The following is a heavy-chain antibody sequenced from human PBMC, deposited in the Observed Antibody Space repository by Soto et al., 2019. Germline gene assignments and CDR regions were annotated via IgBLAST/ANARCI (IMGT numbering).Heavy chain of an antibody. J-gene: IGHJ6*03. Sequence: GASVKVSCKASGYTFSSYTISWVRQAPGQGLEWMGRIIPILGIANYAQKFQGRVTITADKSTSTAYMELSSLRSEDTAVYFCASQEVVVNYYYYYMDVWGKGTTVTVSS. CDR2: IIPILGIA. D-gene: IGHD2-15*01. CDR1: GYTFSSYT. CDR3: ASQEVVVNYYYYYMDV. V-gene: IGHV1-69*02.